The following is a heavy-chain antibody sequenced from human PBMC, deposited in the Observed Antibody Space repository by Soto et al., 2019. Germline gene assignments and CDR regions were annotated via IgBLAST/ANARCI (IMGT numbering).Heavy chain of an antibody. J-gene: IGHJ4*02. CDR1: GGSISSSNW. V-gene: IGHV4-4*02. CDR2: IYHSGST. CDR3: ASKYYYDSSGYHQFDY. Sequence: QVQLQESGPGLVKPSGTLSLTCAVSGGSISSSNWWSWVRQPPGKGLEWIGEIYHSGSTNYNPSLKSRVTISVDKSKNQFSLKLSAVTAADTAVYYCASKYYYDSSGYHQFDYWGQGTLVTVSS. D-gene: IGHD3-22*01.